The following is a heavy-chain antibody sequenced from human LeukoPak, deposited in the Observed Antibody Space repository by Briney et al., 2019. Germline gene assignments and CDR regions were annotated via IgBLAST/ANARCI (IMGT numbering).Heavy chain of an antibody. Sequence: GRSLRLSCAASGFTFSSYAMHWVRQAPGKGLEWVAVISYDGSNKYYADSVKGRFTISRDNAKNSLYLQMNSLRAEDTALYYCARALKGYSYYYMAVWGKGPTVTVS. CDR3: ARALKGYSYYYMAV. CDR1: GFTFSSYA. V-gene: IGHV3-30*04. J-gene: IGHJ6*03. CDR2: ISYDGSNK.